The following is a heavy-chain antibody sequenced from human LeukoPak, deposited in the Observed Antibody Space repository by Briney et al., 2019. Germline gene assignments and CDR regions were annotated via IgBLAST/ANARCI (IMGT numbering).Heavy chain of an antibody. CDR1: GYTFTSYY. Sequence: ASVKVSCKASGYTFTSYYMHWVRQAPGQGLEWMGIINPSGGSTSYAQKFQGRVTMTRDTATSTVYMELSSLRSEDTAVYYCARDRGFYYYYMDVWGKGTTVTISS. V-gene: IGHV1-46*01. CDR3: ARDRGFYYYYMDV. J-gene: IGHJ6*03. CDR2: INPSGGST. D-gene: IGHD3-10*01.